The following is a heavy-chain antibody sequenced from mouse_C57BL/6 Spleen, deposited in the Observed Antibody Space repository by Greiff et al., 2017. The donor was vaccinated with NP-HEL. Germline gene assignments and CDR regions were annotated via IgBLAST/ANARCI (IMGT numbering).Heavy chain of an antibody. V-gene: IGHV1-53*01. CDR2: INPSNGGT. D-gene: IGHD1-1*01. CDR1: GYTFTSYW. J-gene: IGHJ2*01. CDR3: AREGPYYYGSFGY. Sequence: QVQLQQSGTELVKPGASVKLSCKASGYTFTSYWMHWVKQRPGQGLEWIGNINPSNGGTNYNEKFKSKATLTVDKSSSTAYMQLSSLTSEDSAVYYCAREGPYYYGSFGYWGKGTTLTVSS.